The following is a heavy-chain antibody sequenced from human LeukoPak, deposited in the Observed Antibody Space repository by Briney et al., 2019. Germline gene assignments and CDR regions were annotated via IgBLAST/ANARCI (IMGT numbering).Heavy chain of an antibody. J-gene: IGHJ4*02. CDR2: TSPSSDTT. V-gene: IGHV3-23*01. CDR1: GFTFDSYG. Sequence: LPGGSLRLSCAASGFTFDSYGMSWVRQAPGKGLEWVSGTSPSSDTTYYADSVKGRFTIFRDNSKNTLYLQMNSLRAEDTAVYYCAKSPAQPRRITVIRVFDYWGQGTLVTVSS. CDR3: AKSPAQPRRITVIRVFDY. D-gene: IGHD3-10*01.